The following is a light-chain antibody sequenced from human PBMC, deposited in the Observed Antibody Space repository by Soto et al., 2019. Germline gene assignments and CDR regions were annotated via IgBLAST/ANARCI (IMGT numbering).Light chain of an antibody. CDR1: QSVSSIF. J-gene: IGKJ5*01. Sequence: EIVLTQSPGTLSLSPGERATLSCRASQSVSSIFVAWFQQKPGQSPRLLIYGTSSRATGIPDRFSGSGSGTDFTLTISRLEPEDFAVYYCQQYGSFFGQGTRLEIK. CDR2: GTS. V-gene: IGKV3-20*01. CDR3: QQYGSF.